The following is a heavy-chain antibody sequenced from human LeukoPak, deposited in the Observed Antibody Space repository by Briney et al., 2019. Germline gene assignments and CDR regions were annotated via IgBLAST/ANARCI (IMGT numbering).Heavy chain of an antibody. D-gene: IGHD6-13*01. CDR2: VDRGGNSL. V-gene: IGHV3-7*03. J-gene: IGHJ4*02. CDR3: AKDRLSIAASPGGPHY. CDR1: GFSLSNNW. Sequence: GGSLRLSCAASGFSLSNNWMTWVRQAPGKGLAGVANVDRGGNSLFYADSVRGRFTISRDNVKNSLYLHMNSLRNEDTALYYCAKDRLSIAASPGGPHYWGQGTLVTVSS.